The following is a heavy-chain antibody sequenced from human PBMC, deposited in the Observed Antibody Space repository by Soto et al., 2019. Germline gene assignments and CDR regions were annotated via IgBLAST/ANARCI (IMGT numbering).Heavy chain of an antibody. CDR2: IWYDGSNK. J-gene: IGHJ4*02. Sequence: PGGSLRLSCAASGFTFSSYGMHWVRQAPGKGLEWVAVIWYDGSNKYYADSVKGRFTISRDNSKNTLYLQMNSLRAEDTAVYYCARDQIINYDSSGYYYGPGFDYWGQGTLFTVSS. CDR3: ARDQIINYDSSGYYYGPGFDY. D-gene: IGHD3-22*01. CDR1: GFTFSSYG. V-gene: IGHV3-33*01.